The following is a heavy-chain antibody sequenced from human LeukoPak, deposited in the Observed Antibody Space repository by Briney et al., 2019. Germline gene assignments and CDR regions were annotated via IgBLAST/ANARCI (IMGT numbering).Heavy chain of an antibody. V-gene: IGHV3-23*01. CDR1: GFTFSSYS. Sequence: GSLRLSCAASGFTFSSYSMNWVRQAPAKGLEWVSGISGSGSSTYYGDSVKGRFTIYRDNSKNTLYLQMNSLRVEDTAVYYCAKGPVVNFDYWGQGTLVTVSS. CDR3: AKGPVVNFDY. D-gene: IGHD4-23*01. J-gene: IGHJ4*02. CDR2: ISGSGSST.